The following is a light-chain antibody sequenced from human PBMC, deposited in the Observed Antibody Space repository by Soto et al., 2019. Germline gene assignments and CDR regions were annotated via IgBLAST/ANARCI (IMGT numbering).Light chain of an antibody. CDR1: QSISSW. CDR3: QQYGSSGT. Sequence: DFHMNRSSSTLSAPVGARVTITCRASQSISSWLAWYQQKPGKAPKLLIYDASSLESGVPSRFSGSGSGTDFTLTISRLEPEDFAVYYCQQYGSSGTFGQGTKVDIK. CDR2: DAS. J-gene: IGKJ1*01. V-gene: IGKV1-5*01.